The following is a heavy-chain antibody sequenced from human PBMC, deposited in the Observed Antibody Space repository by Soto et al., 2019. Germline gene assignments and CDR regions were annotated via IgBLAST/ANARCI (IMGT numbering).Heavy chain of an antibody. D-gene: IGHD6-19*01. CDR1: GVTFSTYA. CDR3: AKVPKKQWLVQNWFDP. Sequence: PGGSLRLSCAASGVTFSTYAMSWVRQASGKGLEWVSGISGSGGSTYYADSVKGRFTISRDNSKNTLYLQMNSLRAEDTAVYYCAKVPKKQWLVQNWFDPWGQGTLVTVSS. CDR2: ISGSGGST. V-gene: IGHV3-23*01. J-gene: IGHJ5*02.